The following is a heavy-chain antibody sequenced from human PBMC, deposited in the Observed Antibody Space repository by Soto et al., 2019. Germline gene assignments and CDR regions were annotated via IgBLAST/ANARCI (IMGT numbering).Heavy chain of an antibody. J-gene: IGHJ2*01. CDR1: GFTLSSYS. V-gene: IGHV3-48*02. D-gene: IGHD3-22*01. CDR3: ARSLYYYDSSGYYYPFYWYFDL. CDR2: ISSSSSTI. Sequence: GGSLRLSCAASGFTLSSYSMNWVRQAPGKGLEWVSYISSSSSTIYYADSVKGRFTISRDNAKNSLYLQMNSLRDEDTAVYYCARSLYYYDSSGYYYPFYWYFDLWGRGTLVTVSS.